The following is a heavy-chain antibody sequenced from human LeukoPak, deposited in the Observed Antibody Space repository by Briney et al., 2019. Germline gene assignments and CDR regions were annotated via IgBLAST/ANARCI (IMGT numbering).Heavy chain of an antibody. V-gene: IGHV3-74*01. CDR2: INSDGSWT. Sequence: GGSLRLSCVTSGFTFSSSWMHWVRQVPGKGLVWVSHINSDGSWTSYADSVKGRFTISKDNAKNTVYLQMNSLRAEDTAVYYCVSFYETYWGRGTLVTVSS. CDR1: GFTFSSSW. J-gene: IGHJ4*02. CDR3: VSFYETY. D-gene: IGHD2/OR15-2a*01.